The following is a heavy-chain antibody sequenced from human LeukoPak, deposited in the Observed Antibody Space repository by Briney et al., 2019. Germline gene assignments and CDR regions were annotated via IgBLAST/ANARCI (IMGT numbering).Heavy chain of an antibody. V-gene: IGHV3-23*01. Sequence: GGSLRLSCAAYGFTFSSCAMSWVRQAPGKGLEWVSAISGSGGSTYYAGSVKGRLTISRDNSKNTMFLQIDSVRAEDTAVYYCAKGAYCSSPRDYWGQGTLVTVSS. CDR3: AKGAYCSSPRDY. J-gene: IGHJ4*02. CDR1: GFTFSSCA. D-gene: IGHD6-6*01. CDR2: ISGSGGST.